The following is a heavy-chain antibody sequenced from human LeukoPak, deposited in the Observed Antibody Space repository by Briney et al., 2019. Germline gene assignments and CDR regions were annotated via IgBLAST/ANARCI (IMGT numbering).Heavy chain of an antibody. Sequence: SETLSLTCGVYGGSFSGYLWTWIRQSPGQGLEWIGEISSGGNSNENPSLKSRVSISVDTSKSQFSLKLNSVTAADTGVYYCARVTRRRTTGEIFGRYLDPWGPGSLVRVSS. CDR3: ARVTRRRTTGEIFGRYLDP. J-gene: IGHJ5*02. CDR1: GGSFSGYL. D-gene: IGHD1-26*01. V-gene: IGHV4-34*01. CDR2: ISSGGNS.